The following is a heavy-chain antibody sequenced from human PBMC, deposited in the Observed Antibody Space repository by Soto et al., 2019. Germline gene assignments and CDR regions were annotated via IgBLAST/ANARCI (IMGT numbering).Heavy chain of an antibody. V-gene: IGHV4-4*07. J-gene: IGHJ6*02. CDR3: ARGEGYSSSWYPDYYYYGMDV. Sequence: LSLTCTVSGGSISSYYWSWIRQPAGKGLEWIGRIYTSGSTNYNPSLKSRVTMSVDTSKNQFSLKLSSVTAADTAVYYCARGEGYSSSWYPDYYYYGMDVWGQGTTVTVSS. CDR2: IYTSGST. CDR1: GGSISSYY. D-gene: IGHD6-13*01.